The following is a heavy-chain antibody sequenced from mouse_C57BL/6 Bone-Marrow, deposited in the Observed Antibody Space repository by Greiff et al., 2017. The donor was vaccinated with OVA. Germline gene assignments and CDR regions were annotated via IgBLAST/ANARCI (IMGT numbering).Heavy chain of an antibody. CDR3: AETGTEDYFDY. D-gene: IGHD4-1*01. V-gene: IGHV1-81*01. J-gene: IGHJ2*01. Sequence: VKQRTGQGLEWIGEIYPRSGNTYYNEKFKGKATLTADKSSSTAYMELRSLTSEDSAVYFCAETGTEDYFDYWGQGTTLTVSS. CDR2: IYPRSGNT.